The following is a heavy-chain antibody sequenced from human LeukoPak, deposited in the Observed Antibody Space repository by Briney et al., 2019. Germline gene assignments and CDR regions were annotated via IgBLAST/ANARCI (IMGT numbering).Heavy chain of an antibody. D-gene: IGHD5-18*01. Sequence: GGSLRLSCAASGFTFSSYSMNWVRQAPGKGLEWVSYISSSSSTIYYADSVKGRFTISRDNAKNSLYLQMSSLRVEDTAVYYCARDPRDITALVDYFDYWGQGTLVTVSS. J-gene: IGHJ4*02. CDR3: ARDPRDITALVDYFDY. V-gene: IGHV3-48*04. CDR1: GFTFSSYS. CDR2: ISSSSSTI.